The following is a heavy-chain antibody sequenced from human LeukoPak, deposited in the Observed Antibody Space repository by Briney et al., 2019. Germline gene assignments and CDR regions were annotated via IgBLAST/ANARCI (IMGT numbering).Heavy chain of an antibody. J-gene: IGHJ4*02. D-gene: IGHD3-22*01. CDR3: ARIYYDSSGYYVYYFDY. CDR1: GYSFTSYW. V-gene: IGHV5-51*01. CDR2: IYPGDSDT. Sequence: GESLKISCKGSGYSFTSYWIGWVRQVPGKGLEWMGMIYPGDSDTRYSPPFQGQVTISADKSISTAYLQWSSLKASDTAMYYCARIYYDSSGYYVYYFDYWGQGTLVTVSS.